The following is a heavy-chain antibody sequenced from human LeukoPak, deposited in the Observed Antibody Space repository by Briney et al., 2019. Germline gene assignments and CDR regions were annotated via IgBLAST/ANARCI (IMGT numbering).Heavy chain of an antibody. J-gene: IGHJ4*02. CDR1: GFTFSSYG. CDR3: ARDPTGDVVVPAAIYY. CDR2: ISYDGSNK. D-gene: IGHD2-2*02. V-gene: IGHV3-30*05. Sequence: GGSLRLSCAASGFTFSSYGMHWVRQAPGKGLEWVAVISYDGSNKYYADSVKGRFTISRDNSKNTLYLQMNSLRAEDTAVYYCARDPTGDVVVPAAIYYWGQGTLVTVSS.